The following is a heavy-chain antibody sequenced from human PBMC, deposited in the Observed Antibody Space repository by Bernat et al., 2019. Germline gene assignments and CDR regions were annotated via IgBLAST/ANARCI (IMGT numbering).Heavy chain of an antibody. D-gene: IGHD6-13*01. CDR3: ARTGSSWPYYYFDL. J-gene: IGHJ2*01. Sequence: QLQLQESRPGLVKPSETLSLTCPVSSGSISSSRYYWGWIRQPPGKGLEWIGNIYYSGSTYYNPSLRSRVTISVDTSKNQFSLKLSSVTAADTAVYYCARTGSSWPYYYFDLWGRGTLVTASS. V-gene: IGHV4-39*01. CDR2: IYYSGST. CDR1: SGSISSSRYY.